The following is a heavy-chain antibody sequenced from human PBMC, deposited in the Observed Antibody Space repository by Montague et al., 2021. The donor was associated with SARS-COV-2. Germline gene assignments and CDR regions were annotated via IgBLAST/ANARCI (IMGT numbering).Heavy chain of an antibody. CDR3: ARNKFPAAFDF. Sequence: SPSLSFAASGFNFSSYEMNWVRPAPGKGLEWVSYTTSTGSTIYYADSVQGRFTISRDNAKKSLYLQMNSLRAEDTAVYYCARNKFPAAFDFWGQGTLVTVSS. J-gene: IGHJ4*02. V-gene: IGHV3-48*03. CDR1: GFNFSSYE. CDR2: TTSTGSTI. D-gene: IGHD2-2*01.